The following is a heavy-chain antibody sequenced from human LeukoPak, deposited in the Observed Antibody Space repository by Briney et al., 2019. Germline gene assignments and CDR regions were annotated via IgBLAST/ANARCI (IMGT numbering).Heavy chain of an antibody. V-gene: IGHV4-39*01. CDR1: GASITSASHF. D-gene: IGHD6-19*01. J-gene: IGHJ6*03. CDR2: IYYSGIT. Sequence: SETLSLTCSVSGASITSASHFWGWIRQPPGKGLEWIGTIYYSGITYYNPSLKNRVTISVDTSKNQFSLKLSSVTAADTAVYYCARLNSSGWYRYHMDVWGKGTTVTISS. CDR3: ARLNSSGWYRYHMDV.